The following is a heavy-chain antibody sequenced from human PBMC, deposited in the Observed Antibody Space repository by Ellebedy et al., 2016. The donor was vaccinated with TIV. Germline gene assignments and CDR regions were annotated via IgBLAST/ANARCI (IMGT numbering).Heavy chain of an antibody. Sequence: GESLKISCAASGFTFSTYDIHWVRQAPGKGLEWVSFMRYAGSKKYYADSVKGRFTISRYNSKNTLYLQMNSLRPEYTGVYYCARGVSVGSLSLDSWGQGTLVTVSS. J-gene: IGHJ4*02. CDR1: GFTFSTYD. D-gene: IGHD3-10*01. CDR3: ARGVSVGSLSLDS. CDR2: MRYAGSKK. V-gene: IGHV3-30*02.